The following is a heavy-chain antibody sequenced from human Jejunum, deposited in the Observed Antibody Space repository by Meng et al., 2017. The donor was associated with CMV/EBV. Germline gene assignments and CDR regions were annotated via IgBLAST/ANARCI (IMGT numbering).Heavy chain of an antibody. CDR3: ARALGERRKIIFES. Sequence: SDGSVRSSSYYWGWIRQPPGKGLEWIGSILYSGSTFYNLSLKSRVTMSIDESKNQFSLKLSSVTAADTAIYYCARALGERRKIIFESWGQGALVTVSS. CDR2: ILYSGST. V-gene: IGHV4-39*07. D-gene: IGHD3-16*01. J-gene: IGHJ4*02. CDR1: DGSVRSSSYY.